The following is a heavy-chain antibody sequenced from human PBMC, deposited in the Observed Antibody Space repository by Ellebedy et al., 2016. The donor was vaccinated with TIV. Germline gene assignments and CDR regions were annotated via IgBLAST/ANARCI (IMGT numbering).Heavy chain of an antibody. J-gene: IGHJ4*02. CDR3: ASTPFSAGSGDHPHDY. Sequence: MPSETLSPTCSVSGGSTSSFSWSWIRHPPGQKLEWIGYLYYSGSTNYNPSLKSRVTISVDPTKNQFSLNLNSVTAEDTAVYFCASTPFSAGSGDHPHDYWGQGILVTVSS. CDR1: GGSTSSFS. V-gene: IGHV4-59*08. D-gene: IGHD6-19*01. CDR2: LYYSGST.